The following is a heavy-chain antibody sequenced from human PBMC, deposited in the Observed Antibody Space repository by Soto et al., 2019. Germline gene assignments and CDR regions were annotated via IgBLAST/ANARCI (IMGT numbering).Heavy chain of an antibody. V-gene: IGHV1-69*13. Sequence: SVKVSCKTSVGTFSTFGISGLRQAPGQGLEWMGGIITFFGTAEYSQKFEDRITITADESTNTVYMDLRSLTSEDTAIYYCARTAPMDAGDKYYYDFWGQGAMVTVSS. CDR2: IITFFGTA. D-gene: IGHD3-16*01. CDR3: ARTAPMDAGDKYYYDF. J-gene: IGHJ4*02. CDR1: VGTFSTFG.